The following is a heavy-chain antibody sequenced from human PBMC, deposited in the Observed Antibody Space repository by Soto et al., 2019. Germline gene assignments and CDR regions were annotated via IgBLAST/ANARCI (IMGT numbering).Heavy chain of an antibody. D-gene: IGHD3-16*02. CDR1: GFTFSNAW. Sequence: EVQLVESEGGLVKPGGSLRLSCAASGFTFSNAWMNWVRQAPGKGLEWVGRIKSKTDGGTTDYAAPVKGRFTISRDDSKNTLYLQMNSLKTEDTAVYYCTTSFYDYVWGSYRIGFDYWGQGTLVTVSS. J-gene: IGHJ4*02. CDR2: IKSKTDGGTT. CDR3: TTSFYDYVWGSYRIGFDY. V-gene: IGHV3-15*07.